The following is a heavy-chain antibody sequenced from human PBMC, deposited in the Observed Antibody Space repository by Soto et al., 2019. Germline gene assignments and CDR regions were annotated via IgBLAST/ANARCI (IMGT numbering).Heavy chain of an antibody. Sequence: SETLSLTCTVSGGSISSYYWSWIRQPPGKGLEWIGNIHYSGSTNYNPSLKSRVTISVDTSKNQFSLKLSSVTAADTAVYYCARGRIIVAGGFDPWGQGTLDTVSS. J-gene: IGHJ5*02. CDR1: GGSISSYY. CDR3: ARGRIIVAGGFDP. V-gene: IGHV4-59*01. D-gene: IGHD6-19*01. CDR2: IHYSGST.